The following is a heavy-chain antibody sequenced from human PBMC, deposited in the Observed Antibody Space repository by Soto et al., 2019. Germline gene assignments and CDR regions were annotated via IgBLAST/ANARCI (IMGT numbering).Heavy chain of an antibody. CDR3: ARDGTIQRANFDF. V-gene: IGHV1-69*01. D-gene: IGHD1-1*01. J-gene: IGHJ4*02. CDR2: IIPLFGTP. Sequence: VLLMQSGAEVKKPGSSVKVSCTSSGGPFSSYGISWVRQVPGQGLEWLGGIIPLFGTPSYARKFQDRLTISADESTTTAYMELSSLTSEDTAMYFCARDGTIQRANFDFWGQGTLVTVSS. CDR1: GGPFSSYG.